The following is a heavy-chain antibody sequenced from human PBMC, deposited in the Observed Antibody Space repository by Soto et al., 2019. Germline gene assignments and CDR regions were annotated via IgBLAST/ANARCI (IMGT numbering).Heavy chain of an antibody. Sequence: ASVKVSCKASGYTFTSYGISWVRQAPGQGLEWMGWISAYNGNTNYAQKLQGRVTMTTDTSTSTAYMELRSLRSDDTAVYYCARGIIIDGSISCADYWGQGTLVTVSS. D-gene: IGHD2-2*01. V-gene: IGHV1-18*01. CDR2: ISAYNGNT. CDR3: ARGIIIDGSISCADY. J-gene: IGHJ4*02. CDR1: GYTFTSYG.